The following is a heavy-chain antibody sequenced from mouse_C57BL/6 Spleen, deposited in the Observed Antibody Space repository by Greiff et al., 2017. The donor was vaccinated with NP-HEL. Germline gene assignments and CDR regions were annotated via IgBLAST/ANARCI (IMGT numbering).Heavy chain of an antibody. D-gene: IGHD2-1*01. V-gene: IGHV1-76*01. CDR2: IYPGSGNT. CDR1: GYTFTDYY. Sequence: QVQLQQSGAELVRPGASVKLSCKASGYTFTDYYINWVKQRPGQGLEWIARIYPGSGNTYYNEKFKGKATLTAEKSSSTAYMQLSSLTSEDSAVYFCARGFYYGNFYAMDYWGQGTSVTVSS. J-gene: IGHJ4*01. CDR3: ARGFYYGNFYAMDY.